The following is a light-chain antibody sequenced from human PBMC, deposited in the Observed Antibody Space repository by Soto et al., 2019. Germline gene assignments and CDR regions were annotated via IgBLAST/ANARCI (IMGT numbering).Light chain of an antibody. V-gene: IGLV2-14*01. CDR1: NTDLGVYGY. J-gene: IGLJ1*01. CDR2: DVN. CDR3: FSKISGFVYG. Sequence: QSASVSGSFGQSITISCSGPNTDLGVYGYVSWYQHHPGKAPKLLIYDVNNRPSGISDRFSGSKSGDTASLTISGLQAEDEADYFCFSKISGFVYGFGTGTKVTVL.